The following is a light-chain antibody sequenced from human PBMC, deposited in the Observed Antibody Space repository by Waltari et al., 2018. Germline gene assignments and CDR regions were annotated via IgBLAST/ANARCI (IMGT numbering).Light chain of an antibody. CDR3: HQSHLSPLT. CDR2: YVS. Sequence: VLTQSPDLQSVLPGEKVTITCRASQRVVRDLHWYQQKPDQSPTLLIKYVSQSISGVPSRFSGSGSGTDFTLTINGLEAEDVATYYCHQSHLSPLTFGGGTKVEIK. CDR1: QRVVRD. V-gene: IGKV6-21*02. J-gene: IGKJ4*01.